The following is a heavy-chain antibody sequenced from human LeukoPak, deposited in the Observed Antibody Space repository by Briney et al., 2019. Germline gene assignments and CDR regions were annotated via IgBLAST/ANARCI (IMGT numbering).Heavy chain of an antibody. CDR3: ARKGKLAYYGMDV. CDR1: GFTFSDYY. V-gene: IGHV3-11*01. CDR2: ISSSGSTI. J-gene: IGHJ6*02. Sequence: PGGSLRLSCAGSGFTFSDYYMNWIRQAPGKGLEWVSCISSSGSTIYYADSVKGRFTSSRDNTKNSLFLQMNTLRAEDTAVYYCARKGKLAYYGMDVWGHGTTVTVSS. D-gene: IGHD4-23*01.